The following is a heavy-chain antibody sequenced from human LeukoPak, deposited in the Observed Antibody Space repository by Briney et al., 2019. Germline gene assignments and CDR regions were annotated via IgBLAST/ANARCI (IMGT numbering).Heavy chain of an antibody. CDR3: AREAKHSGYAFDD. J-gene: IGHJ4*02. D-gene: IGHD5-12*01. Sequence: HPGGSLGLSCAASGFTVSSDYMSWVRQAPGKGLEWVSVIYSGESTYYADSVKGRFTISRDNSKNTLYLQMNSLGVEDTAVYYCAREAKHSGYAFDDWGQGTLVTVSS. CDR1: GFTVSSDY. CDR2: IYSGEST. V-gene: IGHV3-53*01.